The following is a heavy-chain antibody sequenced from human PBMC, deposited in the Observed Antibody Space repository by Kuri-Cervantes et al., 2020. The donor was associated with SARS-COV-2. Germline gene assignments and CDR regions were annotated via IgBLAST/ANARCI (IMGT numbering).Heavy chain of an antibody. J-gene: IGHJ4*02. Sequence: GGSLRRSCAASGFTFSSYSMNWDRQAPGKGLQWVSSISSSSSYIYYADSVKGRFTISRGNAKNSLYLQMNSLRAEDTAVYYCARDQSGSYYFGYFDYWGQGTLVTVSS. CDR1: GFTFSSYS. CDR3: ARDQSGSYYFGYFDY. V-gene: IGHV3-21*01. D-gene: IGHD1-26*01. CDR2: ISSSSSYI.